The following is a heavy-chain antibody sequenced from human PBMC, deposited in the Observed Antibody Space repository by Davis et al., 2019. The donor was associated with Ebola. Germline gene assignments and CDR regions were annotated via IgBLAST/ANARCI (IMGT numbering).Heavy chain of an antibody. CDR2: ISAYNGNT. V-gene: IGHV1-18*01. D-gene: IGHD1-26*01. CDR1: GYTFTSYG. J-gene: IGHJ6*04. CDR3: ASDCGGSYYCGYYYYGMDV. Sequence: ASVKVSCKASGYTFTSYGISWVRQAPGQGLEWMGWISAYNGNTNYAQKLQGRVTMTTDTSTSTAYMELRSLRSDDTAVYYCASDCGGSYYCGYYYYGMDVWGKGTTVTVSS.